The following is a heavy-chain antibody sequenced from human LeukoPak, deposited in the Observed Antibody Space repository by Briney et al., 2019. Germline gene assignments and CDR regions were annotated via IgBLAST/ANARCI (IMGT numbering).Heavy chain of an antibody. V-gene: IGHV4-34*01. CDR2: INHSGST. CDR1: GGSFSGYY. CDR3: ARGPPLSTTPFGNWFDP. Sequence: SETLSLTCAVYGGSFSGYYWSWIRQPPGKGLEWIGEINHSGSTNYNPSLKSRVTISVDTSKNQFSLKLSSVTATDAAVYYCARGPPLSTTPFGNWFDPWGQGTLVTVSS. D-gene: IGHD4-11*01. J-gene: IGHJ5*02.